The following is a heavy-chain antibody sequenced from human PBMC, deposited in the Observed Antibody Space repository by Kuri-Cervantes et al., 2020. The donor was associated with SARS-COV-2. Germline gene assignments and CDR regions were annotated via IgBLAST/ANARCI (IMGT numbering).Heavy chain of an antibody. Sequence: EALKISCCVPGASISSLSYYWGWIRQPPGKGLEWIGSVFYSGRTYYNPYLESRLTMSVDTSKNQFSLKLRSVTAADTAYYYCAQVYIIRGVMALFDYWGQGILVTVSS. CDR3: AQVYIIRGVMALFDY. D-gene: IGHD3-10*01. V-gene: IGHV4-39*01. J-gene: IGHJ4*02. CDR1: GASISSLSYY. CDR2: VFYSGRT.